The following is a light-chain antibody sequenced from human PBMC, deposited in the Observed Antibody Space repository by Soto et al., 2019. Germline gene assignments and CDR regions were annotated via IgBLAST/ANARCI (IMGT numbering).Light chain of an antibody. CDR2: DVS. J-gene: IGLJ3*02. Sequence: QSALTQPRSVSGSPGQSVTISCTGNSSDVGGYNYVSWYQQHPGKAPKLVIYDVSQRPSGVPDRFSGSKSGNTASLTISGLQAEDEADYSCCSYAGSYTHWVFGGGTSSPS. CDR1: SSDVGGYNY. CDR3: CSYAGSYTHWV. V-gene: IGLV2-11*01.